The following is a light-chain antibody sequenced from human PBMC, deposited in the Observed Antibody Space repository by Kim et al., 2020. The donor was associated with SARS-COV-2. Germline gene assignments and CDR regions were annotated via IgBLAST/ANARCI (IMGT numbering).Light chain of an antibody. Sequence: SPGHTARITCSGDALPKQYAYWYQQKPGQAPVLMIYKDSERPSGIPERFSGSSSGTTVTLTISGVQAEDEADYYCQSADSSGTYYVFGTGTKVTVL. CDR3: QSADSSGTYYV. CDR2: KDS. V-gene: IGLV3-25*03. CDR1: ALPKQY. J-gene: IGLJ1*01.